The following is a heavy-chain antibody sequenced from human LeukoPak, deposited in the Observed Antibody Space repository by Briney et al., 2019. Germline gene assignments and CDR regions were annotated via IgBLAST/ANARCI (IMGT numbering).Heavy chain of an antibody. CDR1: GFTVGSNY. D-gene: IGHD6-13*01. V-gene: IGHV3-23*01. J-gene: IGHJ4*02. CDR3: AKDQKQQLPRTWDY. Sequence: GGSLRLSCAASGFTVGSNYMSWVRQAPGKGLEWVSAISGSGGSTYYADSVKGRFTISRDNSKNTLYLQMNSLRAEDTAVYYCAKDQKQQLPRTWDYWGQGTLVTVSS. CDR2: ISGSGGST.